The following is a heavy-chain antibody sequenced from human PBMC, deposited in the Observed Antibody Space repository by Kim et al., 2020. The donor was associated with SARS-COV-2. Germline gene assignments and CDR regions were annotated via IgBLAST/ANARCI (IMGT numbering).Heavy chain of an antibody. V-gene: IGHV3-23*01. Sequence: ADSVKGRFTISRDNSKNTLYLQMNSLRAEDTAVYYCAKAGGIAARLVFDYWGQGTLVTVSS. CDR3: AKAGGIAARLVFDY. J-gene: IGHJ4*02. D-gene: IGHD6-6*01.